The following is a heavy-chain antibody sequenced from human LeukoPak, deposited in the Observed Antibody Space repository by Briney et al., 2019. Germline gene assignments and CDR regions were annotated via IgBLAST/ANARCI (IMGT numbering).Heavy chain of an antibody. CDR3: TRHADLVDTAMGGMTD. CDR1: GYTFTSNY. D-gene: IGHD5-18*01. V-gene: IGHV1-46*03. Sequence: ASVKVSCKAFGYTFTSNYMHWVRQAPGQGPEWMGVISPSGGSTTYAQKFQGRVTLTRDMSTSTDYLELSSLRSEDTAVYYCTRHADLVDTAMGGMTDWGQGTLVTVSS. CDR2: ISPSGGST. J-gene: IGHJ4*02.